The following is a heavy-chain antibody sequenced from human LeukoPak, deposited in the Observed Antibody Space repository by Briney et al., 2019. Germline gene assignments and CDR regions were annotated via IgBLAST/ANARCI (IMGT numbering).Heavy chain of an antibody. CDR1: GFTFTSYN. Sequence: PRGSPRVSCAASGFTFTSYNMAWVRQFPGKGLEWVSAITGNAGDRHYAESVRGRFTISRDTSKNTVYLQLNSLRVEDTAIFYCAREVAMGPTLIIDDWGRECLASVSS. V-gene: IGHV3-23*01. CDR3: AREVAMGPTLIIDD. J-gene: IGHJ4*03. D-gene: IGHD1-26*01. CDR2: ITGNAGDR.